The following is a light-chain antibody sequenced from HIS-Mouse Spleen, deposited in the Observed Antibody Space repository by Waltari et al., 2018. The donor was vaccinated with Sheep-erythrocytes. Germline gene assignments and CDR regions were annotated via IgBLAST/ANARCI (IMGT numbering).Light chain of an antibody. CDR3: LQDYNYPYT. CDR2: AAS. V-gene: IGKV1-6*01. CDR1: QGIRND. Sequence: AIQMTQSPSSLSASVGDRVTITCRASQGIRNDLGWYQQKPGKAPKLLIYAASSLQSWVPSRFSGSGSGTDFTLTISSLQPEDFATHYCLQDYNYPYTFGQGTKLEIK. J-gene: IGKJ2*01.